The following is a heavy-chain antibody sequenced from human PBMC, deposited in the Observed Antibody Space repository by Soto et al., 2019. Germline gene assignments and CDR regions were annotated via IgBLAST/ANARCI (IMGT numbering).Heavy chain of an antibody. D-gene: IGHD6-13*01. CDR3: AKAKGIAAAGTIDY. Sequence: EVQLVESGGGLVQPGRSLRLSCAASGFTFDDYAMHWVRQAPGKGLEWVSGISWNSGSIGYADSVKGRFTISRDNAKNSLDLQMNSLRAEDTALYYCAKAKGIAAAGTIDYWGQGTLVTVSS. J-gene: IGHJ4*02. CDR1: GFTFDDYA. CDR2: ISWNSGSI. V-gene: IGHV3-9*01.